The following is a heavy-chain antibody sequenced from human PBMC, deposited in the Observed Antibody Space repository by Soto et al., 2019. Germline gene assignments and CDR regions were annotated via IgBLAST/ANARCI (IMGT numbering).Heavy chain of an antibody. CDR1: GFTLSSES. CDR2: ISGSGGST. CDR3: AKGTAGTFDY. D-gene: IGHD6-13*01. V-gene: IGHV3-23*01. J-gene: IGHJ4*02. Sequence: PRVSLRLSFAASGFTLSSESMSWVRQAPGKGLEWVSAISGSGGSTYYADSVKGRFTISRDNSKNTLYLQMNSLRAEDTAVYYCAKGTAGTFDYWGQGTLVTVSS.